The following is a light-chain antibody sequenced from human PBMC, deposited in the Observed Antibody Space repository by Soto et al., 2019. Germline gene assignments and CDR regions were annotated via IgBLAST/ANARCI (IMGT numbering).Light chain of an antibody. J-gene: IGLJ2*01. Sequence: SYALTQPPSVSVAPGKTARITCGGNNIGSKSVHWYQQKPGQAPVLVIYYDSDRPSGIPERFSGSNSGNTATLTISRVEAGDEADYYCQVWDSSSDHHVVFGGGTKLTVL. CDR1: NIGSKS. CDR3: QVWDSSSDHHVV. CDR2: YDS. V-gene: IGLV3-21*04.